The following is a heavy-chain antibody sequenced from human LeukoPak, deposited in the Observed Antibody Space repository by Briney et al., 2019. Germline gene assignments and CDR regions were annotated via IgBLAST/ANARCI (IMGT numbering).Heavy chain of an antibody. D-gene: IGHD1-14*01. CDR3: ARESRYRDYFDY. Sequence: PAGSLRLSCAASGFTFSTYAFSWVRQAPGKGLEWVSGISPSGNTTYYPDSVKGRFAISRDNAKNTVYLQMNSVRADDTAVYYCARESRYRDYFDYWGQGTMVTVSS. J-gene: IGHJ4*02. CDR1: GFTFSTYA. CDR2: ISPSGNTT. V-gene: IGHV3-23*01.